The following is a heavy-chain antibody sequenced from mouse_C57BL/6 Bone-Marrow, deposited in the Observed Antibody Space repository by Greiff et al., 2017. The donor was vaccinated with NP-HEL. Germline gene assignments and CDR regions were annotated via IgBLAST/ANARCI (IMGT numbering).Heavy chain of an antibody. V-gene: IGHV1-81*01. D-gene: IGHD1-1*01. J-gene: IGHJ3*01. Sequence: QVQLQQSGAELARPGASVKLSCKASGYTFTSYGISWVKQRTGQGLEWIGEIYPRSGNTYYNEKVKGKATLTADKSSSPAYMELRSLTSEDSAVYFCARAGIHYYGSSPFAYWGQGTLVTVSA. CDR1: GYTFTSYG. CDR2: IYPRSGNT. CDR3: ARAGIHYYGSSPFAY.